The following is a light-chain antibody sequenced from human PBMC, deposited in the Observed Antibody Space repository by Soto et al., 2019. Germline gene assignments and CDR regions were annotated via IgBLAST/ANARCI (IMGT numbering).Light chain of an antibody. CDR3: QQYDNLLT. Sequence: DIPMTQSPSSLSASVGDRVTITCQASQDISNYLNWYQQKPGKAPKLLIYDASNLETGVPSRFSGSGSGTDFTFTISSLQAEDIATYYCQQYDNLLTFGGGTKVEIK. CDR1: QDISNY. V-gene: IGKV1-33*01. CDR2: DAS. J-gene: IGKJ4*01.